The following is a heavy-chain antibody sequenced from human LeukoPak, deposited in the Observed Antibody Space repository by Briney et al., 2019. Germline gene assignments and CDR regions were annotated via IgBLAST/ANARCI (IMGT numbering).Heavy chain of an antibody. CDR1: GYTFTGYY. D-gene: IGHD3-10*01. CDR2: INPNSGGT. V-gene: IGHV1-2*06. Sequence: ASVKVSCKASGYTFTGYYMHWVRQAPGQGLEWMGRINPNSGGTNYAQKFQGRATMTRDTSISTAYMELSRLRSDDTAVYYCARQRDYYGSGSLHFDYWGQGTLVTVSS. J-gene: IGHJ4*02. CDR3: ARQRDYYGSGSLHFDY.